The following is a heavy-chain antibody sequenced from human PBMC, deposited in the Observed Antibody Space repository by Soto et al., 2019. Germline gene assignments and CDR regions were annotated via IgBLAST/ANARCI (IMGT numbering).Heavy chain of an antibody. CDR1: GGYISSSGYY. CDR3: ARHGKRKTKPTGDYFDY. J-gene: IGHJ4*02. CDR2: IYYSGST. D-gene: IGHD7-27*01. Sequence: PSETLSLTSTVSGGYISSSGYYWGWIRQPPGKGLEWIGSIYYSGSTYYNPSLKSRVTISVDTSKNQFSLKLSSVTAADTAVYYCARHGKRKTKPTGDYFDYWGQGTLVTVSS. V-gene: IGHV4-39*01.